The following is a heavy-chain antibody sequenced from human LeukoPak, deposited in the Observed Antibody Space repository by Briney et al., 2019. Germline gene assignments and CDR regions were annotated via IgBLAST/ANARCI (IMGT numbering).Heavy chain of an antibody. CDR3: ARVAVSSSWFIDY. CDR2: IYYSGST. V-gene: IGHV4-59*01. J-gene: IGHJ4*02. Sequence: SETLSLTCTVSGGSISSNYWSWIRQSPGKGLEWIGCIYYSGSTNYNPSLRSRVIISIDTSQNQFSLKLTSVTAADSAVYYCARVAVSSSWFIDYWGQGTLVTVSS. CDR1: GGSISSNY. D-gene: IGHD6-13*01.